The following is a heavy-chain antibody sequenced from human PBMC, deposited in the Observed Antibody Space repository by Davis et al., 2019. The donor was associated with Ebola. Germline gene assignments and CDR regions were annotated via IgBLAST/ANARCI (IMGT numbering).Heavy chain of an antibody. CDR1: GFTFSSYG. CDR2: ISYDGSKE. CDR3: ARDAHMVALGLDS. Sequence: GGSLRLSCAASGFTFSSYGMHWVRQAPGKGLEWVAVISYDGSKEYYGDSVKGRFTISRDGSKNTVYLQMNSLRPDDTAVYYCARDAHMVALGLDSWGQGTLVTVSS. V-gene: IGHV3-30*03. D-gene: IGHD2-15*01. J-gene: IGHJ4*02.